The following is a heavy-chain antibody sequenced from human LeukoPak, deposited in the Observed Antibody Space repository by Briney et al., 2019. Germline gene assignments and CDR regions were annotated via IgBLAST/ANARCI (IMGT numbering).Heavy chain of an antibody. J-gene: IGHJ4*02. V-gene: IGHV4-34*01. Sequence: PSETLSLTCPVYGGSFIGYYWSWLRQPPGKGLEWIGEINHSGSTNYNPSLKSRVTISVDTSKNQFSLKLSSVTAADTAVYYCARGLIDRDPVYYFDYWGQGTLVTVSS. D-gene: IGHD3-22*01. CDR2: INHSGST. CDR1: GGSFIGYY. CDR3: ARGLIDRDPVYYFDY.